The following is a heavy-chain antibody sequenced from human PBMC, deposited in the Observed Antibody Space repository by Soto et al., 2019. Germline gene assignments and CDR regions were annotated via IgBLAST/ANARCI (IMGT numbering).Heavy chain of an antibody. CDR3: VKDRYVDY. CDR2: ISSEGAST. V-gene: IGHV3-64D*06. Sequence: GGSLRLSCSVSGFTFSSYAMHWVRQAPGKGLEYVASISSEGASTYYADSVKGRFIISRDNSKNTLYLQMSSLRVEDTAVYYCVKDRYVDYWGQGVLVTVSS. J-gene: IGHJ4*02. CDR1: GFTFSSYA.